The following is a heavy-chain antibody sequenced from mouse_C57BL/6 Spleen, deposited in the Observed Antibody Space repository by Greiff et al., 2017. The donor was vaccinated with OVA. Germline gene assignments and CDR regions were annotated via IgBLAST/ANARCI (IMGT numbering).Heavy chain of an antibody. CDR2: INPNNGGT. D-gene: IGHD2-5*01. CDR3: ARRYSNYVDYAMDY. J-gene: IGHJ4*01. Sequence: EVQLQQSGPELVKPGASVKIPCKASGYTFTDYNMDWVKQSHGKSLEWIGDINPNNGGTIYNQKFKGKATLTVDKSSSTAYMELRSLTSEDTAVYYCARRYSNYVDYAMDYWGQGTSVTVSS. CDR1: GYTFTDYN. V-gene: IGHV1-18*01.